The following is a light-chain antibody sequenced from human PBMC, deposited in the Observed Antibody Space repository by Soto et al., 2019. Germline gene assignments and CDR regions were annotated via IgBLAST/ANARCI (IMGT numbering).Light chain of an antibody. Sequence: QSVLTQPPSASGTPGQRVTISCSGSSSNIGDSYGYWFQQLPGTATKLLIYRNNQRPSGVPDRFSGSKSGTSASLAISGLRPEDEADYYCATWDDSLRGWVFGGGTKLTVL. CDR2: RNN. CDR1: SSNIGDSY. J-gene: IGLJ3*02. CDR3: ATWDDSLRGWV. V-gene: IGLV1-47*01.